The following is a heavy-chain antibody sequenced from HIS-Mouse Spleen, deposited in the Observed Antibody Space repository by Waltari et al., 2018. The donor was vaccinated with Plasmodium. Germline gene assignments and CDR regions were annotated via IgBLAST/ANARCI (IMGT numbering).Heavy chain of an antibody. CDR3: ASSWYWYFDL. J-gene: IGHJ2*01. Sequence: EVQLVESGGGLVQPGGSRRLSCAACACPVSSYWMSWVRQAPGKGLEWVANIKQDGSEKYYVDSVKGRFTISRDNAKNSLYLQMNSLRAEDTAVYYCASSWYWYFDLWGRGTLVTVSS. D-gene: IGHD6-13*01. CDR2: IKQDGSEK. CDR1: ACPVSSYW. V-gene: IGHV3-7*01.